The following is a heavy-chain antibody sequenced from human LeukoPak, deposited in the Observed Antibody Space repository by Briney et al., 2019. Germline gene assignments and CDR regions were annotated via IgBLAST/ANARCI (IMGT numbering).Heavy chain of an antibody. CDR1: GGSISSYY. D-gene: IGHD4-17*01. V-gene: IGHV4-59*01. J-gene: IGHJ6*02. CDR3: ARDLPPYGDYESPESNYYYYGMDV. CDR2: IYYSGST. Sequence: SETLSLTCTVSGGSISSYYWSWIRQPPGKGLEWIGYIYYSGSTNYNPSLKSRVTISVDTSKNQFSLKLSSVTAADTAVYYCARDLPPYGDYESPESNYYYYGMDVWGQGTTVTLSS.